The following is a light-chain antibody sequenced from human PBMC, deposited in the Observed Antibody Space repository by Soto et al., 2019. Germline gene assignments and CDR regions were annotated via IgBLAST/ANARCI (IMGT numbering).Light chain of an antibody. CDR1: SSNIGCNY. J-gene: IGLJ2*01. Sequence: QSVLSQPPSASGTPGQRVTISYSGSSSNIGCNYVHYNQQLPGTAPKLLIYRNNQRPSGVPDRFSGSKSGTSASLAISGLRSEDEADYYCAACDDSLSGRVFGGGTKVTVL. CDR2: RNN. CDR3: AACDDSLSGRV. V-gene: IGLV1-47*01.